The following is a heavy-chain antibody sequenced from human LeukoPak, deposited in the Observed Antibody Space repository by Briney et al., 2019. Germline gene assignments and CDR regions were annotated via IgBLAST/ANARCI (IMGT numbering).Heavy chain of an antibody. V-gene: IGHV4-39*01. J-gene: IGHJ5*02. Sequence: PSETLSLTCSVSGGSIANTNYYWGWIRQPPGKGLEWIGSIYYNGKTYYNPSLKSRATMSVDTSKNQFFLRLSSVTAADTAVYYCAKQMGYYGPAYNWFDPWGQGTLVTVSS. CDR2: IYYNGKT. D-gene: IGHD3-10*01. CDR1: GGSIANTNYY. CDR3: AKQMGYYGPAYNWFDP.